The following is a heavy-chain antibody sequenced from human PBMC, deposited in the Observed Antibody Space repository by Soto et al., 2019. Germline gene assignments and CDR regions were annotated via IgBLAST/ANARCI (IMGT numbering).Heavy chain of an antibody. CDR2: IYYSGST. Sequence: PSGTLSLTCTVSGGSIRSYYWSWIRQPPGKGLEWIGYIYYSGSTNYNPSLKSRVTISVDTSKSQFSLKLSSVTAADTAVYYCARDRDYYDSSGYSNWFDPWGQGTLVTVSS. J-gene: IGHJ5*02. D-gene: IGHD3-22*01. CDR3: ARDRDYYDSSGYSNWFDP. V-gene: IGHV4-59*01. CDR1: GGSIRSYY.